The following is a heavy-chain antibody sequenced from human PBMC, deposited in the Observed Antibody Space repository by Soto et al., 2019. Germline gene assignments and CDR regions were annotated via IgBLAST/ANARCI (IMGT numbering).Heavy chain of an antibody. CDR2: HYSGGST. D-gene: IGHD1-26*01. V-gene: IGHV3-66*04. Sequence: PGGSLRLSCAISGFSVSSNYLSWVRQAPGKGLEWVSVHYSGGSTYXXXXXXXXXTISRDKSNNTLYLQMRRVRAEDTAVYFCARHRHPRGTVGATSPLDPWGQGTQVTVSS. CDR1: GFSVSSNY. J-gene: IGHJ5*02. CDR3: ARHRHPRGTVGATSPLDP.